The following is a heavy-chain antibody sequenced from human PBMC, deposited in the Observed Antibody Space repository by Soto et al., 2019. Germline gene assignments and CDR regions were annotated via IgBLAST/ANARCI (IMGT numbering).Heavy chain of an antibody. J-gene: IGHJ6*02. D-gene: IGHD3-10*01. CDR2: IDPGDSNT. Sequence: GESLKISCNGSGYSFANYWISWVRQMPGKGLEWMGRIDPGDSNTNYSPSFQGHVTISADKSISTAYLQWSSLRASDTAIYYCAKRKDAPGSAYFFNGMDVWGQGTTVTVSS. CDR1: GYSFANYW. V-gene: IGHV5-10-1*01. CDR3: AKRKDAPGSAYFFNGMDV.